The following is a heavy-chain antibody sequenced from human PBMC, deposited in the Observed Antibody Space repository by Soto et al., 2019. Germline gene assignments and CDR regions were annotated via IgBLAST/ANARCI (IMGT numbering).Heavy chain of an antibody. CDR2: ISSSSSYI. D-gene: IGHD2-21*02. V-gene: IGHV3-21*01. CDR3: ASRVAYRRGDCYTHY. J-gene: IGHJ4*02. Sequence: PGGSLRLSCAASGFTFSSYSMNWVRQAPGKGLEWVSSISSSSSYIYYADSVKGRFTISRDNAKNSLYLQMNSLRAEDTAVYYCASRVAYRRGDCYTHYPGQGTLVTVSS. CDR1: GFTFSSYS.